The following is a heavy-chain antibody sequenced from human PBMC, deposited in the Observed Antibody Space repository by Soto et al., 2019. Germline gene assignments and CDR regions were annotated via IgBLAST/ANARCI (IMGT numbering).Heavy chain of an antibody. Sequence: QVQLQESGPGLVKPSQTLSLTCTVSGGSISSGGYYWSWIRQHPGKGLEWIGYIYYSGSTYYNPSFKSRVIISVDTSKNQFSLKLSSVTAADTAVYYCARLLWFGEDNWFDPWGQGTLVTVSS. CDR3: ARLLWFGEDNWFDP. V-gene: IGHV4-31*03. CDR1: GGSISSGGYY. J-gene: IGHJ5*02. D-gene: IGHD3-10*01. CDR2: IYYSGST.